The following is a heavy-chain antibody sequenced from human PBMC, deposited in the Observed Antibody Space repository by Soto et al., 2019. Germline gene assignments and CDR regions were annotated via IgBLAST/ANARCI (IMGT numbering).Heavy chain of an antibody. Sequence: QVQLVQSGAELKKPGSSVKVSCKAYGGTFGNFAISWVRQAPGQGPEWVAGIIPIYGTSNYADDFRDRLTLTADESTATAYLDLSSLRSADTAIYYCATGTRDGYNYGYFDLWGRGRQVTVSS. J-gene: IGHJ2*01. D-gene: IGHD1-7*01. CDR1: GGTFGNFA. V-gene: IGHV1-69*01. CDR3: ATGTRDGYNYGYFDL. CDR2: IIPIYGTS.